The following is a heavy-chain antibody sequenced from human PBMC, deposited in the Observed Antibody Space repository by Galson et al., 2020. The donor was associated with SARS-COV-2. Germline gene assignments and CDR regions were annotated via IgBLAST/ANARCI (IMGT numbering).Heavy chain of an antibody. CDR2: ILYDGSNK. CDR3: ARGGTFGAESYDSPAHYYSAMDV. V-gene: IGHV3-30-3*01. D-gene: IGHD3-10*01. J-gene: IGHJ6*02. CDR1: GFTFSHYA. Sequence: SLKISYAASGFTFSHYAMHGVRQAPGKGMEWVAVILYDGSNKYYADSVKGRLTISRDNSKATLVMQRNNLRAEDTTLYYLARGGTFGAESYDSPAHYYSAMDVWGQGTTVTVS.